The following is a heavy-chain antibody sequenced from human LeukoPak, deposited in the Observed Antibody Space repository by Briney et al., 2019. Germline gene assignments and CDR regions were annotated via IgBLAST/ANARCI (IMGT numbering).Heavy chain of an antibody. V-gene: IGHV3-48*02. CDR1: GFTFSSYS. D-gene: IGHD2-2*01. CDR3: ASGVVPAAMPGYFDY. Sequence: GGSLRLSCAASGFTFSSYSMNWVRQAPGKGLEWVSYISSSSSTIYYADSVKGRFTISRDNDKNSLYLQMNSLRDEDTAVYYCASGVVPAAMPGYFDYWGQGTLVTVSS. J-gene: IGHJ4*02. CDR2: ISSSSSTI.